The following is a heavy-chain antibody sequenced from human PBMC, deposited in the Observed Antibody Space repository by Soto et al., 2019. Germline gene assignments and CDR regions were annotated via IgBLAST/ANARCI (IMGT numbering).Heavy chain of an antibody. CDR1: GGSISNAAYS. CDR3: ARERGGYGLFDS. Sequence: TSETLSLTCTVSGGSISNAAYSWSWIRQPPGKGLEWIGYIYPSGMPFYNPSLRSRVTISIDRSNDQFSLNLKSVTAADTAVYYCARERGGYGLFDSWGQETLVTVSS. D-gene: IGHD5-18*01. V-gene: IGHV4-30-2*01. CDR2: IYPSGMP. J-gene: IGHJ4*02.